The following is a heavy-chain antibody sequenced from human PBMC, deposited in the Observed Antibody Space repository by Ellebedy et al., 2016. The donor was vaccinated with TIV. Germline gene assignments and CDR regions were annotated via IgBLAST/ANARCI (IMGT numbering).Heavy chain of an antibody. CDR3: ARGGLAADYGLDV. D-gene: IGHD6-13*01. J-gene: IGHJ6*02. V-gene: IGHV4-30-2*01. CDR2: IFHSGNT. CDR1: GGSISSGVYS. Sequence: MPSETLSLTCAVSGGSISSGVYSWSWIRQPPGKGLKWIGYIFHSGNTNYNPSLRSRVTISIDRSKTQFSLNLRSVTAADTAVYYCARGGLAADYGLDVWGQGTTVTVSS.